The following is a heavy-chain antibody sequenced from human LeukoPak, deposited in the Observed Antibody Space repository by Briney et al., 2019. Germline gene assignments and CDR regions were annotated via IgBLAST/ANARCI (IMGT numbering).Heavy chain of an antibody. D-gene: IGHD5-18*01. CDR1: GFTFSSFG. Sequence: GGSLRLSCAAYGFTFSSFGMHWVRQAPGKGLEWVALIRYDGSNKYYADSVKGRFTISRDNPKNTLYLQVNSLRAEDTAMYYCAKDLGYSYGYVDYWGQGALVTVSS. CDR3: AKDLGYSYGYVDY. V-gene: IGHV3-30*02. J-gene: IGHJ4*02. CDR2: IRYDGSNK.